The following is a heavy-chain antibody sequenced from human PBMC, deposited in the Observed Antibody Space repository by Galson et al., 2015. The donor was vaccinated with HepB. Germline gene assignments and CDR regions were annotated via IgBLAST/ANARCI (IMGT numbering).Heavy chain of an antibody. V-gene: IGHV3-30*18. Sequence: SLRLSCAGSGFTFDSFGIHWVRQAPGKGLEWLAVISFDGHDKYYAPSVKGRFTVSRDNSKNQMYQQLNSLRPDDTAVYYCAKDLNGDFVYYGLDVWGQGTAVTVSS. CDR2: ISFDGHDK. CDR1: GFTFDSFG. D-gene: IGHD7-27*01. CDR3: AKDLNGDFVYYGLDV. J-gene: IGHJ6*02.